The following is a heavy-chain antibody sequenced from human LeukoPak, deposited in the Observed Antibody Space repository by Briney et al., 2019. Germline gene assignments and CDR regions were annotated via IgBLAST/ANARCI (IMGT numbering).Heavy chain of an antibody. CDR1: GGTFSSYA. J-gene: IGHJ4*02. V-gene: IGHV1-69*04. CDR3: ASPGYCSGGSCYGPGALDY. Sequence: GASVKVSCKASGGTFSSYAISWVRQAPGQGLEWMGRIIPILGIANYAQKFQGRVTITADKSTSTAYMELSSLRSEDTAVYYCASPGYCSGGSCYGPGALDYWGQGTLVTVSS. D-gene: IGHD2-15*01. CDR2: IIPILGIA.